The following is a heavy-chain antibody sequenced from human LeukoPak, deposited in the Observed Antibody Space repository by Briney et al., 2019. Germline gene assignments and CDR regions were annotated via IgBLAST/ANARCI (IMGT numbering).Heavy chain of an antibody. CDR1: GFTFSSYE. J-gene: IGHJ6*04. V-gene: IGHV3-48*03. CDR3: AELGITMIGGV. D-gene: IGHD3-10*02. CDR2: SSGSTI. Sequence: GGSLRLSCAASGFTFSSYEMNWVRQAPGKGLEWVSSSGSTIYYADSVKGRFTISRDNAKNSLELQMNSLRAEDTAVYYCAELGITMIGGVWGKGTTVTISS.